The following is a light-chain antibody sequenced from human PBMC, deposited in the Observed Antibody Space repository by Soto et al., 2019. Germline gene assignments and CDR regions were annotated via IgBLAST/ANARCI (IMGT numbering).Light chain of an antibody. CDR1: QHIGDL. Sequence: EIQMTQSPSTLSASVEDRVAITCLASQHIGDLLAWYQQKQWEAPKLLIYKASYLESGVPSRFRGSGSGTEFTLTISSLQPGDLATYYCQHYSAFSVTFGQGTKVEIK. J-gene: IGKJ1*01. CDR2: KAS. CDR3: QHYSAFSVT. V-gene: IGKV1-5*03.